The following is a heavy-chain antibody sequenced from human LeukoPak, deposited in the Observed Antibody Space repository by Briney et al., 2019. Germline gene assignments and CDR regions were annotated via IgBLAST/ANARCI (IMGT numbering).Heavy chain of an antibody. CDR1: GFTFSSYW. CDR2: IKQDGSEK. V-gene: IGHV3-7*01. D-gene: IGHD3-22*01. CDR3: ARVLSDYDSSGYYYGSTYYFDY. J-gene: IGHJ4*02. Sequence: PGGSLSLSCAASGFTFSSYWMSWVRQAPGKGLEWVANIKQDGSEKYYVDSVKGRFTISRDNAKNSLYLQMNSLRAEDTAVYYCARVLSDYDSSGYYYGSTYYFDYWGQGTLVTVSS.